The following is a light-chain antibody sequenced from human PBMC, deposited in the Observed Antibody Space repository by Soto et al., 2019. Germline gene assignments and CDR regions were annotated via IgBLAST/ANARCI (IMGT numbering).Light chain of an antibody. CDR2: EVS. Sequence: QSALTQPVSVSGSPGQSIAISCTGTSSDVGGYNYVSWYQQHPGKAPKLMIHEVSNRPSGISDRFSGSKSGNTASLTISGLQADDEVDYYCSSHTSYSTRVFGTGTKLTVL. J-gene: IGLJ1*01. CDR3: SSHTSYSTRV. V-gene: IGLV2-14*01. CDR1: SSDVGGYNY.